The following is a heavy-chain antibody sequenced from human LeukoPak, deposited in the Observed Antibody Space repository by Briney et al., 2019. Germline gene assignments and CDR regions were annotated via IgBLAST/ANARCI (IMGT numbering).Heavy chain of an antibody. J-gene: IGHJ4*02. Sequence: GGSLRLSCAASGFTFSSYEMNWVRQAPGKGLEWVSVIYSGGSTYYADSVKGQFTISRDNSKNTLYLQMNSLRAEDTAVYYCARGARGSGTASDYWGQGTLVTVSS. CDR1: GFTFSSYE. CDR3: ARGARGSGTASDY. CDR2: IYSGGST. D-gene: IGHD3-10*01. V-gene: IGHV3-53*01.